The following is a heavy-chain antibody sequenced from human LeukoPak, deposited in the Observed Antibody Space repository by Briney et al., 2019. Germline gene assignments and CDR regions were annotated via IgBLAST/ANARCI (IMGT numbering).Heavy chain of an antibody. CDR2: INHSGST. Sequence: SETLSLTCTVSGASISSNSYYWSWIRQPPGKGLEWIGEINHSGSTNYNPSLKSRVTISVDTSKNQFSLKLSSVTAADTAVYYCARFVLIAAAGDLALDVWGKGTTVTVSS. CDR3: ARFVLIAAAGDLALDV. J-gene: IGHJ6*04. V-gene: IGHV4-39*07. CDR1: GASISSNSYY. D-gene: IGHD6-13*01.